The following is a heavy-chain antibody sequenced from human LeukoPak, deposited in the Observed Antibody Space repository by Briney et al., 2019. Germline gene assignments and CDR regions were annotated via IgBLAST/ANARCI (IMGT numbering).Heavy chain of an antibody. CDR1: GGSISSSSYY. Sequence: SETLSLTCSVSGGSISSSSYYWGWIRQPPGKGLEWIGTIYYSGSTYYSPSFKSRVTISVDTSKNQFSLKLSSVTAADTAVYYCARHGGTVTDDAFDIWGQGTMVTVSS. J-gene: IGHJ3*02. CDR3: ARHGGTVTDDAFDI. CDR2: IYYSGST. V-gene: IGHV4-39*01. D-gene: IGHD4-17*01.